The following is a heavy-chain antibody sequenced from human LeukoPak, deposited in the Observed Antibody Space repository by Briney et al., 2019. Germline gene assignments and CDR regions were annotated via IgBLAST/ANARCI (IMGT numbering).Heavy chain of an antibody. CDR2: INHSGST. Sequence: SETLSLTCAVYGGSFSGYYWSWIRQPPGKGLEWIGEINHSGSTNYNPSLKSRVTISVDTSKNQFSLKLSSVTAADTAVYYCARGRRQWRVRPFDYWGQGTLVTVSS. CDR3: ARGRRQWRVRPFDY. V-gene: IGHV4-34*01. J-gene: IGHJ4*02. CDR1: GGSFSGYY. D-gene: IGHD6-19*01.